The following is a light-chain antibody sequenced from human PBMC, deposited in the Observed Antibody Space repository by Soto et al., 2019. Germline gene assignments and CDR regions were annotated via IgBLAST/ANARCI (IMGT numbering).Light chain of an antibody. V-gene: IGKV3-11*01. CDR3: QQRRDWPIT. CDR1: QSLGTD. J-gene: IGKJ5*01. CDR2: DAS. Sequence: EIVLTQSPATLSLSPGVGATLSCRASQSLGTDLAWYQQKPGQAPRLLMYDASNRATGIPARFSGSGSGTDFTLTISSLEPEDCAVYYCQQRRDWPITFGQGTRLETK.